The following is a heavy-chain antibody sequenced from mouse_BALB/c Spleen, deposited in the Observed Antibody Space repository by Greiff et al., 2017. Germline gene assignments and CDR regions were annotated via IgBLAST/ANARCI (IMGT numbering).Heavy chain of an antibody. V-gene: IGHV3-8*02. J-gene: IGHJ3*01. CDR3: ARVSSGYGGFAY. D-gene: IGHD3-1*01. CDR1: GDSITSGY. CDR2: ISYSGST. Sequence: EVKLMESGPSLVKPSQTLSLTCSVTGDSITSGYWNWIRKFPGNKLEYMGYISYSGSTYYNPSLKSRISITRDTSKNQYYLQLNSVTTEDTATYYCARVSSGYGGFAYWGQGTLVTVSA.